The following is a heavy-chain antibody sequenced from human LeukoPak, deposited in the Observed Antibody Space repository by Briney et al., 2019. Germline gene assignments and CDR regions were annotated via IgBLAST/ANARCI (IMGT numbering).Heavy chain of an antibody. CDR3: ASGTSYYVQ. D-gene: IGHD3-10*02. V-gene: IGHV3-7*02. Sequence: GGSLRLSCAASGFMFSDYWMTWVRQAPGKGLEWVANIKQDGSDKYYVDSVKGRFTISRDNAKNSLYLQMNSLRAEDTAVYYCASGTSYYVQWGQGTLVTVSS. CDR2: IKQDGSDK. J-gene: IGHJ4*02. CDR1: GFMFSDYW.